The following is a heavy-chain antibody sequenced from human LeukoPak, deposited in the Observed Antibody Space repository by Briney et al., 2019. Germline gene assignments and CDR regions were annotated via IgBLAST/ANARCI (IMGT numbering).Heavy chain of an antibody. CDR3: ARVWVLLWFGSKTGGFDP. V-gene: IGHV4-34*01. CDR1: GGSFSGYY. CDR2: INHSGST. J-gene: IGHJ5*02. Sequence: PSETLSLTCAVYGGSFSGYYWSWIRQPPGKGLEWIGEINHSGSTNYNPSLKSRVTISVDTSKNQFSLKLSSVTAADTAVYYCARVWVLLWFGSKTGGFDPWGQGTLVTVSS. D-gene: IGHD3-10*01.